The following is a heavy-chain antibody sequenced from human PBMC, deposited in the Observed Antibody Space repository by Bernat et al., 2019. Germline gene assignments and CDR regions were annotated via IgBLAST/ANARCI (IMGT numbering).Heavy chain of an antibody. J-gene: IGHJ4*02. CDR1: GFTFSSYW. CDR3: AKDKYSSSSEEGFFDY. CDR2: INSDGSST. V-gene: IGHV3-74*01. Sequence: EVQLVESGGGLVQPGGSLRLSCAASGFTFSSYWMHWVRQAPGKGLVWVSRINSDGSSTSYADSVKGRFTISRDNAKNTLYLQMNSLRAEDTALYYCAKDKYSSSSEEGFFDYWGQGTLVTVSS. D-gene: IGHD6-6*01.